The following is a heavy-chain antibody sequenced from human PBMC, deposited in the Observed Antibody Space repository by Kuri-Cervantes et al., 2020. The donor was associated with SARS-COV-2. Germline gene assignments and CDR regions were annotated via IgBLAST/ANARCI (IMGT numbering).Heavy chain of an antibody. CDR1: GFTFGDYA. Sequence: GESLKISCTASGFTFGDYAMTWVRQAPGKGLEWVGFIRTKPYGGTTEYAASVKGRVIISRDDSKSIASLQLNSLKTEDTAVYYCTRGGGGHWNDRGFDYWGQGTLVTVSS. CDR3: TRGGGGHWNDRGFDY. J-gene: IGHJ4*02. CDR2: IRTKPYGGTT. V-gene: IGHV3-49*04. D-gene: IGHD1-1*01.